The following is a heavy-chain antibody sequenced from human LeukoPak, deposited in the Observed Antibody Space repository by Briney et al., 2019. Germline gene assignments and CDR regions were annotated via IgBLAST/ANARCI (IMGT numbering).Heavy chain of an antibody. J-gene: IGHJ4*02. D-gene: IGHD6-19*01. Sequence: ASVKVSCKASRYTFTGYYMHWVRQAPGQGLEWMGWINPNSGGTNYAQKFQGRVTMTRDTSISTAYMELSRLRSDDTAVYYCARGGSSGWKGIDYWGQGTLVTVSS. CDR2: INPNSGGT. CDR1: RYTFTGYY. V-gene: IGHV1-2*02. CDR3: ARGGSSGWKGIDY.